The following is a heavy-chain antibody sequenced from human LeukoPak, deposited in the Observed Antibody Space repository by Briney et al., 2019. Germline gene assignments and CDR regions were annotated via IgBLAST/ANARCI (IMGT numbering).Heavy chain of an antibody. V-gene: IGHV3-66*01. CDR1: GFTVSNKY. Sequence: GGSLRLPCAASGFTVSNKYMSWVRQAPGKGLEWVSVIYSGGNTYYADSVKGRFTISRDNSKNTVYLQMNSLRGEDTAVYYCARITVTQFDPWGQGTLVTVSS. CDR3: ARITVTQFDP. D-gene: IGHD4-11*01. CDR2: IYSGGNT. J-gene: IGHJ5*02.